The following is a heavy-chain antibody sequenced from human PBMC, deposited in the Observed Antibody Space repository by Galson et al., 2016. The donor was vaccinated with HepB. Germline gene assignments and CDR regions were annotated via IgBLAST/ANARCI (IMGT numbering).Heavy chain of an antibody. CDR2: ISSSSDNK. D-gene: IGHD1-26*01. CDR3: ARDPSGSPDY. V-gene: IGHV3-21*01. Sequence: SLRLSCAASGFTFSNYWMTWVRQAPGKGLEWVSGISSSSDNKVYAESVKGRFTISRDNAKNSLYLQMNSLRAEDTAVYYCARDPSGSPDYWGQGILVTVSS. CDR1: GFTFSNYW. J-gene: IGHJ4*02.